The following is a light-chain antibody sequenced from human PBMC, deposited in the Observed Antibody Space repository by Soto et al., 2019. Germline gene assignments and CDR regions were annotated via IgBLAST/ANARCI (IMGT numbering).Light chain of an antibody. V-gene: IGKV3-11*01. CDR2: DAS. CDR3: QQRSIWPRNT. CDR1: QSVSSY. Sequence: EILLTQSPATLSLSPGERATLSCRASQSVSSYLAWYQQKPGQAPRLLIYDASNRATGIPARFSGSGSGTVFTLPISGLEPEDVAVYYCQQRSIWPRNTFGLGTKLEIK. J-gene: IGKJ2*01.